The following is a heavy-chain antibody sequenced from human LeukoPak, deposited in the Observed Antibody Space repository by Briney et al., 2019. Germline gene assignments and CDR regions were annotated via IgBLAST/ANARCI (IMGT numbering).Heavy chain of an antibody. Sequence: ASVKVSCKASGYTFTSYYRHWVRQAPGQALEWMGVINPSGGGTTYAQKFQGRVTMTRDLSTSTVYMELSSLRSEDRAMYYCARSPPGYYFFDYWGQGTLVTVSS. CDR3: ARSPPGYYFFDY. CDR2: INPSGGGT. J-gene: IGHJ4*02. D-gene: IGHD6-25*01. V-gene: IGHV1-46*01. CDR1: GYTFTSYY.